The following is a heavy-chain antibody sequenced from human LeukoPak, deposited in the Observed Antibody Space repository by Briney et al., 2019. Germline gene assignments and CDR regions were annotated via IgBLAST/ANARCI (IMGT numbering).Heavy chain of an antibody. CDR3: ARRSGGSWSLDY. CDR2: IYYSGGT. V-gene: IGHV4-59*08. Sequence: PSETLSLTCTVSGGSISSYYWSWIRQPPGKGLEWIGYIYYSGGTNYNPSLKSRVTISVDTSKNQFSLKLSSVTATDTAVYYCARRSGGSWSLDYWGQGTLVTVSS. CDR1: GGSISSYY. J-gene: IGHJ4*02. D-gene: IGHD6-13*01.